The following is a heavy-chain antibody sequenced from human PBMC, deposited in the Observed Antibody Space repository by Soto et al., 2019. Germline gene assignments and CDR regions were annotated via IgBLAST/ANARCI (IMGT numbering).Heavy chain of an antibody. J-gene: IGHJ6*02. CDR1: GFNFSYYG. CDR3: GREPYVSYYGVDV. CDR2: IWYDGSDE. V-gene: IGHV3-33*01. Sequence: PVGSLSLSCEASGFNFSYYGMHWVRHAPGKGLQWVAHIWYDGSDEYYGDSMKGRFRVSRDNSKNTLYLQMDRLRAEDTARYYCGREPYVSYYGVDVWGQGTTVTVSS. D-gene: IGHD3-10*02.